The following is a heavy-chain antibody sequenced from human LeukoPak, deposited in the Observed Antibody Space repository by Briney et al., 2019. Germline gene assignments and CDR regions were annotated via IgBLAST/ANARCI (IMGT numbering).Heavy chain of an antibody. CDR1: GGSVSSGSYY. CDR3: ARADRSGYFGNVVAFDI. CDR2: IYISGST. D-gene: IGHD3-22*01. V-gene: IGHV4-61*01. J-gene: IGHJ3*02. Sequence: SETLSLTCTVSGGSVSSGSYYWSWIRQPPGKGLEWIGRIYISGSTNYTPSLKSRVTISVDTSKNQFSLKLSSVTAADTAVYYCARADRSGYFGNVVAFDIWGQGTMVTVSS.